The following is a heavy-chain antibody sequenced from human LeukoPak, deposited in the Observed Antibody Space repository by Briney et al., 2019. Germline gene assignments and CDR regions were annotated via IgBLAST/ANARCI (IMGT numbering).Heavy chain of an antibody. D-gene: IGHD6-13*01. CDR1: GGSISSYY. V-gene: IGHV4-39*07. Sequence: SEALSLTCTVSGGSISSYYWGWIRQPPGKGLEWIGSIYYSGSTYYNPSLKSRVTISVDTSKNQFSLKLGSVTAADTAVYYCARVKGLGIAAEHWGQGTLVTVSS. CDR3: ARVKGLGIAAEH. J-gene: IGHJ1*01. CDR2: IYYSGST.